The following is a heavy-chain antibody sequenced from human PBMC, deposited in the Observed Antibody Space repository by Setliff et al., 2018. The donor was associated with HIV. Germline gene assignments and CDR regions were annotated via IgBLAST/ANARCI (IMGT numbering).Heavy chain of an antibody. CDR1: GFTFSNAW. J-gene: IGHJ3*02. V-gene: IGHV3-15*01. CDR3: TTDNGALGYYDSGGYFFGYAFDI. D-gene: IGHD3-22*01. Sequence: PGGSLRLSCAASGFTFSNAWMTWVRQAPGKGLEWVGLIKGKSDGETTDYAEPVKGRFSISRDDSKNTLYLQMNSLKTEDTAVYYCTTDNGALGYYDSGGYFFGYAFDIWGQGTMVTVSS. CDR2: IKGKSDGETT.